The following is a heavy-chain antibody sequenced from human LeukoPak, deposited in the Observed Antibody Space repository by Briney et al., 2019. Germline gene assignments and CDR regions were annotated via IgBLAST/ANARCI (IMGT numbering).Heavy chain of an antibody. CDR2: IYYSGST. D-gene: IGHD3-10*01. CDR1: GGSISSYY. Sequence: SETLSLTCTVSGGSISSYYWSWIRQPPGKGLEWIGYIYYSGSTNYNPSLKSRVTISVDTSKNQFSLRLSSVTAADTAVYYCARDQGRRGHFDYWGRGTLVTVSS. J-gene: IGHJ4*02. V-gene: IGHV4-59*01. CDR3: ARDQGRRGHFDY.